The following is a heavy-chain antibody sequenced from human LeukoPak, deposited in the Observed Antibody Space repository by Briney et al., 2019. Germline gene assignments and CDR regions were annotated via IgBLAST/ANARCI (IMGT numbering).Heavy chain of an antibody. V-gene: IGHV4-59*12. Sequence: PSETLSLTCTVSGGSISSYYWSWIRQPPGKGLEWIGYIYYSGSTNYNPSLKSRVTISVDTSKNQFSLKLSSVTAADTAVYYCARRAYYYGSGSYFRPSYFDYWGQGTLVTVSS. J-gene: IGHJ4*02. CDR2: IYYSGST. CDR1: GGSISSYY. CDR3: ARRAYYYGSGSYFRPSYFDY. D-gene: IGHD3-10*01.